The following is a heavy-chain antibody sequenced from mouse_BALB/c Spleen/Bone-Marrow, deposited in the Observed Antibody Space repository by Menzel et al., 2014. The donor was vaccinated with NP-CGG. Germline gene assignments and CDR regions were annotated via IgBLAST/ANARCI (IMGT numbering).Heavy chain of an antibody. Sequence: EVHLVESGVGLVQPWGSLRLSCATSGFTFTDYYMSWVRQPPGKALEWLGFIGNKANGYTTEYSASVKGRFTIYRDNSQSMLYLQMNTLIAEDSATYYCASDKVYYDYVEVYFDYWGQGTTLTVSS. D-gene: IGHD2-4*01. J-gene: IGHJ2*01. CDR3: ASDKVYYDYVEVYFDY. CDR2: IGNKANGYTT. V-gene: IGHV7-3*02. CDR1: GFTFTDYY.